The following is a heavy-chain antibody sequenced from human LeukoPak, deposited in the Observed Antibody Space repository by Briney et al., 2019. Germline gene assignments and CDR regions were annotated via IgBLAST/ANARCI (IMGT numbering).Heavy chain of an antibody. J-gene: IGHJ4*02. D-gene: IGHD3-3*01. Sequence: ASVKVSCKASGYTFTSYDINCVRQATGQELEWMGWMNPNSGNTGYAQKFQGRVTMTRNTSISTAYMELSSLKSEDTAVYYCAAKLRFLEWSITPFDYWGQGTLVTVSS. CDR3: AAKLRFLEWSITPFDY. CDR2: MNPNSGNT. CDR1: GYTFTSYD. V-gene: IGHV1-8*01.